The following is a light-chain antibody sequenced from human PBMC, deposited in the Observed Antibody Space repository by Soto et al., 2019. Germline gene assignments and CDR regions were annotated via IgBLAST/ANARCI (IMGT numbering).Light chain of an antibody. CDR2: EVA. J-gene: IGLJ1*01. V-gene: IGLV2-8*01. CDR1: SRDVGAYSS. Sequence: QSALTQPPSASGSPGQSVTVSCTGTSRDVGAYSSVAWYQQHPGKAPKLIVYEVAKRPSGVPDRFSGARSGNTAFLTVSGLQAEDEADYYCSAHAGSNNDVFGTGTKLTVL. CDR3: SAHAGSNNDV.